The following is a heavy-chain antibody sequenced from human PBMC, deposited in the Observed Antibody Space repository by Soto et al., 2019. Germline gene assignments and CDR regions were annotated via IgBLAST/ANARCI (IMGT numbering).Heavy chain of an antibody. CDR2: IVVGSGNT. CDR1: GFTFTSSA. J-gene: IGHJ4*02. V-gene: IGHV1-58*01. Sequence: SVKVSFKASGFTFTSSAVQWVRQARGQRLEWIGWIVVGSGNTNYAQKFQERVTITRDMSTSTAYMELSSLRSEDTAVYYCAAGYYYDSSGYWGVFDNFDYWGQGTLVTVSS. CDR3: AAGYYYDSSGYWGVFDNFDY. D-gene: IGHD3-22*01.